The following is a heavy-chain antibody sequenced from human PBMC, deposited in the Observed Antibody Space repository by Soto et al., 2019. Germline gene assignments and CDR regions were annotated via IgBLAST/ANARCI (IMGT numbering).Heavy chain of an antibody. J-gene: IGHJ4*02. V-gene: IGHV1-46*01. D-gene: IGHD2-15*01. CDR3: ARGPHIAVDHYKKYYFDY. CDR2: INPSGGTT. CDR1: GYTFTYNF. Sequence: ASVKVSCKASGYTFTYNFMHWVRQAPGQGLEWMGIINPSGGTTRAAQKFQDRVTMTRDTSTSTVYMELSSLRSEDTAVYYCARGPHIAVDHYKKYYFDYWGQGTLVTVSS.